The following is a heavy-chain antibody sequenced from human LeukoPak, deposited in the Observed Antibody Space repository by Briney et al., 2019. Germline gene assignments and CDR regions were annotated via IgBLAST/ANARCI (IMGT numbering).Heavy chain of an antibody. V-gene: IGHV1-2*02. CDR1: GYTFTGYY. D-gene: IGHD2-2*01. CDR2: NNPNSGGT. CDR3: ARGSMACSSTSCYYGGHWFDP. Sequence: ASVKVSCKASGYTFTGYYMHWVRQAPGQGLEWMGWNNPNSGGTNYAQKFQGRVTMTRDTSISTAYMELSRLRSDDTAVYYCARGSMACSSTSCYYGGHWFDPWGQGTLVTVSS. J-gene: IGHJ5*02.